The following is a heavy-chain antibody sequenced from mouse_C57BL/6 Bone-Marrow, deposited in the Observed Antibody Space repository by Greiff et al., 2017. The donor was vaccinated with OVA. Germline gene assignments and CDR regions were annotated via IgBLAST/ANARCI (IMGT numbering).Heavy chain of an antibody. CDR2: IRHKANGYTT. V-gene: IGHV7-3*01. D-gene: IGHD2-3*01. Sequence: EVKVEESGGGLVQPGGSLSLSCAASGFTFTDYYMSWVRQPPGKALEWLGFIRHKANGYTTEYSASVKGRFTISRDNSQSILYLQMNALGAEDSATYYYARYDGYYSWFSDWGKGTLVTVSA. J-gene: IGHJ3*01. CDR3: ARYDGYYSWFSD. CDR1: GFTFTDYY.